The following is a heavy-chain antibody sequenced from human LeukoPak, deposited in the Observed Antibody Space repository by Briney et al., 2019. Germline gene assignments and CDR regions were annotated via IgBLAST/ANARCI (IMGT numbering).Heavy chain of an antibody. Sequence: GGSLRLSCAASGFTFSGSAMHWVRQASGKGLEWVGRIRSKANSYATAYAASVKGRFTISRDDSKNTAYLQMNSLKTEDTAVYYCTTHPYITMVRGVIIISWGQGTLVTVSS. CDR3: TTHPYITMVRGVIIIS. CDR1: GFTFSGSA. D-gene: IGHD3-10*01. CDR2: IRSKANSYAT. J-gene: IGHJ4*02. V-gene: IGHV3-73*01.